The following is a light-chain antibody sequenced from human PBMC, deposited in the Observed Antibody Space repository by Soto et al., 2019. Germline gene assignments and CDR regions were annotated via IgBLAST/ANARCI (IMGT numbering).Light chain of an antibody. Sequence: EVVMTQSPLSLPVTLGQPASISCRSNQSLVHSDGISYFSWFQQRPGRSQRRLIYKVSNRASGVQAKFSGSGSCTDFALKISRVEAEDVGVYYCMKGPQGPITFGQGTRLEIK. V-gene: IGKV2-30*02. J-gene: IGKJ5*01. CDR1: QSLVHSDGISY. CDR2: KVS. CDR3: MKGPQGPIT.